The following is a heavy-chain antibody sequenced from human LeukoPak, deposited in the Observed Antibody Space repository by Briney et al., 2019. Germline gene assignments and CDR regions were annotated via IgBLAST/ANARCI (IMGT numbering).Heavy chain of an antibody. CDR2: INTDGRTT. D-gene: IGHD3-10*01. J-gene: IGHJ4*01. CDR3: ARDITLTRGGRSDY. CDR1: GYTFSSYW. Sequence: GGSLRLSCAASGYTFSSYWMYWVRQAPGKGLVWVSRINTDGRTTNYADSVKGRFTISRDNAKNTLYLQMNSLRAEDTAVYYCARDITLTRGGRSDYWGHGTLVTVSA. V-gene: IGHV3-74*01.